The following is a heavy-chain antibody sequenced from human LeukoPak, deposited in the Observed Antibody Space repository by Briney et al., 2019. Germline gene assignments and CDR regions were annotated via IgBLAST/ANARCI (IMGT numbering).Heavy chain of an antibody. CDR2: ISGSGGST. V-gene: IGHV3-23*01. CDR1: GFTCSSYA. Sequence: GGSLRLSCAASGFTCSSYAMSWVRQAPGKGLEWVSAISGSGGSTYYADSVKGRFTISRDNSKNTLYLQMNSLRAEDTAVYYCAKAPEYYDFWSGHYTSANFQHWGQGTLVTVSS. D-gene: IGHD3-3*01. J-gene: IGHJ1*01. CDR3: AKAPEYYDFWSGHYTSANFQH.